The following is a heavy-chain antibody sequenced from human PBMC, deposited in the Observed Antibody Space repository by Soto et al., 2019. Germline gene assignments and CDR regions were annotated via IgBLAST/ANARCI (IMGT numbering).Heavy chain of an antibody. CDR2: ISAYNGNA. Sequence: QVQLVQSGAEVKKPGASVKVSCRASGYTFTNYGFSWVRQAPGQGLEWMGWISAYNGNANYAQNFQGRVTMTTDTPTRTAYMELRSLRSDDTAIYYCARGSRFDWFDPWGQGTLVTVSS. J-gene: IGHJ5*02. CDR3: ARGSRFDWFDP. D-gene: IGHD3-3*01. V-gene: IGHV1-18*04. CDR1: GYTFTNYG.